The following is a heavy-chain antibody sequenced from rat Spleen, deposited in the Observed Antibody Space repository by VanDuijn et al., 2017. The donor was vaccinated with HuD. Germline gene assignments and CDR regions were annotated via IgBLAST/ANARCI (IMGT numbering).Heavy chain of an antibody. CDR2: ISNAAGKV. Sequence: EVQLVESGGRLVQPGNSLKLSCAASGFTFSDYYMAWVRQAPTKGLDWVATISNAAGKVYYPDSVKGRFTISRDNAKSSLYLQMDSLRSEDTATYYCTSGERPNWFAYWGQGTLVTVSS. V-gene: IGHV5-20*01. CDR3: TSGERPNWFAY. J-gene: IGHJ3*01. CDR1: GFTFSDYY. D-gene: IGHD1-1*01.